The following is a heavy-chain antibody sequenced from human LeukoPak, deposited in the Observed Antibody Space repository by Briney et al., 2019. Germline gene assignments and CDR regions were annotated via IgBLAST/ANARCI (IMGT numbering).Heavy chain of an antibody. CDR3: ARGGYSSSWYWFDP. V-gene: IGHV1-8*01. Sequence: ASVKVSCKASGYTFTSYDINWVRQATGQGLEWMGWMNPNSGNTGYAQKFQGRVIMTRNTSISTAYMELSRLRSDDTAVYYCARGGYSSSWYWFDPWGQGTLVTVSS. J-gene: IGHJ5*02. CDR2: MNPNSGNT. CDR1: GYTFTSYD. D-gene: IGHD6-13*01.